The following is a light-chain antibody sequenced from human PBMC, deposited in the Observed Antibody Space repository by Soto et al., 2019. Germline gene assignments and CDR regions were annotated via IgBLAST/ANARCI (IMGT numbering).Light chain of an antibody. CDR3: QQYNNWPPGT. J-gene: IGKJ1*01. Sequence: EIVMTQSPGTLSLSPGERATLSCRASQSVSSSYLAWYQQKPGQAPRLLIYGASTGATGIPARFSGSGSGTEFTLTISSLQSEDFAVYYCQQYNNWPPGTFGQGTKVDIK. CDR2: GAS. V-gene: IGKV3-15*01. CDR1: QSVSSSY.